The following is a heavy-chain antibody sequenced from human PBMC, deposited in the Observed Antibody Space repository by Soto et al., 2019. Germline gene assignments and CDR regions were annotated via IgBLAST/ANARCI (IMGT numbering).Heavy chain of an antibody. CDR3: ARERHDYVWGTPSRGWFDP. V-gene: IGHV4-30-4*01. CDR2: IYYSGST. D-gene: IGHD3-16*01. Sequence: SEPLSLTCTVSGGSISSGDYYWSWIRQPPGKGLEWIGYIYYSGSTYYNPSLKSRVTISVDTSKNQFSLKLSSVTAADTAVYYCARERHDYVWGTPSRGWFDPWGQGTLVTVSS. CDR1: GGSISSGDYY. J-gene: IGHJ5*02.